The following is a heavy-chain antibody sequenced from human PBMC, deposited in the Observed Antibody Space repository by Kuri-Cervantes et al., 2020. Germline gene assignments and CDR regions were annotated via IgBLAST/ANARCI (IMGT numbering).Heavy chain of an antibody. Sequence: GGSLRLSCTVSGGSISSSSYYWGWIRQPPGKGLEWVSYISSSGSTIYYADSVKGRFTISRDNAKNSLYLQMNNLRAEDTAVYYCARSQGDALRWLHLDYWGPGTVVTVSS. V-gene: IGHV3-11*04. CDR1: GGSISSSSYY. D-gene: IGHD4-23*01. J-gene: IGHJ4*02. CDR2: ISSSGSTI. CDR3: ARSQGDALRWLHLDY.